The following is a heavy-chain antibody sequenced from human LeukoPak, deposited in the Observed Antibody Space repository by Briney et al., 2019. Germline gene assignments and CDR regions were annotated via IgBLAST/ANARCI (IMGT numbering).Heavy chain of an antibody. V-gene: IGHV3-30*02. D-gene: IGHD1-14*01. J-gene: IGHJ4*02. CDR2: IRYDGSNK. Sequence: GGSLRLSCAASGFTFSSYGMHWVRQAPGKGLEWVAFIRYDGSNKYYADSVKGRFTISRDNSKNTLYLQMNSLRAEDTAVYYCARDRSPERRYIDYWGQGTLVTVSS. CDR3: ARDRSPERRYIDY. CDR1: GFTFSSYG.